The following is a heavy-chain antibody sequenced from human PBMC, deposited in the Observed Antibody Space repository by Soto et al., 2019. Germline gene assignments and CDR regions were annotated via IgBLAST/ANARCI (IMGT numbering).Heavy chain of an antibody. D-gene: IGHD1-26*01. Sequence: GGSLRLSCAVSGFIFSRYSMNWVRQAPGKGLEWVSSIGTSGSYIYDTDSVKGRFTISRDNTKGSLYLQMNSLRAEDTAIYYCARGSAFIGLDYWGQGTPVTVSS. V-gene: IGHV3-21*01. CDR1: GFIFSRYS. J-gene: IGHJ4*02. CDR3: ARGSAFIGLDY. CDR2: IGTSGSYI.